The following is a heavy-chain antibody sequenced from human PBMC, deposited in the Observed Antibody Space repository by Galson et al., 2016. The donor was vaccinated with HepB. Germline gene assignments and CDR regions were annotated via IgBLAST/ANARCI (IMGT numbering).Heavy chain of an antibody. D-gene: IGHD1-14*01. J-gene: IGHJ6*02. V-gene: IGHV3-53*01. CDR3: ATGRTYRKYYFFYSGMDV. Sequence: SLRLSCAASGFTVSNNYMNWVRQAPGKGLEWVSIIYRDGSTYYADSVKGRFTLSRDNSNNTLFLQMNSLRAEDTAVYYCATGRTYRKYYFFYSGMDVWGQGTTVTVSS. CDR2: IYRDGST. CDR1: GFTVSNNY.